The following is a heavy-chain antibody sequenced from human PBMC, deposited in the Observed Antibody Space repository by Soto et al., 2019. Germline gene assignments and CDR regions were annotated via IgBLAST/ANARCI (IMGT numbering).Heavy chain of an antibody. J-gene: IGHJ6*02. V-gene: IGHV1-69*01. D-gene: IGHD2-15*01. CDR3: AGDVVVVAAIPYYYGMEV. Sequence: QVQLVQSGAEVKKPGSSVKVSCKASGGTFSSYAISWVRQAPGQGLEWMGGIIPIFGTANYAQKFQGRVTITADESTSTAYMELSSLRSEDTAVYYCAGDVVVVAAIPYYYGMEVWGQGTTVTVAS. CDR1: GGTFSSYA. CDR2: IIPIFGTA.